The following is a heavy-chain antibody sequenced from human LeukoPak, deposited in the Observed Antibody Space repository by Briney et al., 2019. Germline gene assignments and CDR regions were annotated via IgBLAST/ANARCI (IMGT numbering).Heavy chain of an antibody. V-gene: IGHV3-23*01. CDR1: GFTFSDYY. J-gene: IGHJ4*02. CDR2: ISGGGVTK. Sequence: PGGSLRLSCAASGFTFSDYYMSWVRQAPGKGLEWVSSISGGGVTKIYAESVQGRFTVSRDNSKKTVYLQMGSLRAEDTAIYYCTKGGDSYGNPSSWGQGTLVIVSS. D-gene: IGHD3-10*01. CDR3: TKGGDSYGNPSS.